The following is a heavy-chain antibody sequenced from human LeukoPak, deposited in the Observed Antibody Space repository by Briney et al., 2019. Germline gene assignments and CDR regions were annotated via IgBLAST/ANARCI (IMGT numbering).Heavy chain of an antibody. CDR1: GFIFTSHW. V-gene: IGHV3-74*01. J-gene: IGHJ3*02. CDR2: INGDGRRR. CDR3: ARGPSGSYIDAFDI. Sequence: PGGSLRLSCVASGFIFTSHWMFWVRQVPGKGLVWVSRINGDGRRREYADSVKGRFTISRDNAKNSLYLQMNSLRDEDTAVYYCARGPSGSYIDAFDIWGQGTLVTVSS. D-gene: IGHD1-26*01.